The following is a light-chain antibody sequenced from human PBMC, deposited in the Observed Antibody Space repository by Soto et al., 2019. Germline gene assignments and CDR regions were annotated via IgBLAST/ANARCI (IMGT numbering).Light chain of an antibody. J-gene: IGKJ1*01. CDR3: QQFGNSPWT. CDR1: QTVGSNY. V-gene: IGKV3-20*01. Sequence: EIVLTQSPVTLSLSPGQRATLSCRASQTVGSNYLAWYQQKPGQAPRVLIYDASSRATGIPDRFSGSGSGRDFTLTISRLEPEDFAVYFCQQFGNSPWTFGQGTKVDIK. CDR2: DAS.